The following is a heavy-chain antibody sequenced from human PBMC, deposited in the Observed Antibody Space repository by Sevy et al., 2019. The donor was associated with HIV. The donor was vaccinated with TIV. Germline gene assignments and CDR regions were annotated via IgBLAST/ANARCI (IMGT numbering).Heavy chain of an antibody. V-gene: IGHV3-7*01. CDR3: ARRYFDL. J-gene: IGHJ4*02. Sequence: GGSLRLSCGASGFDFREYAMQWVRQAPGKGLEWVANIRQDGNEIYYADSVKGRFTISRDNAKESLYLQMSNLRVEDTAIYYCARRYFDLWGQGILVTVSS. CDR1: GFDFREYA. CDR2: IRQDGNEI.